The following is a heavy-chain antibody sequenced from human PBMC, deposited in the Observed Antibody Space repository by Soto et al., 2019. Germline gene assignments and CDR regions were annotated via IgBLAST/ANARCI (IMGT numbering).Heavy chain of an antibody. CDR3: ARQGQWELFFVVSYGMDV. V-gene: IGHV3-48*03. CDR1: GFTFSSYE. CDR2: ISSSGSTI. Sequence: GGSLRLSCAASGFTFSSYEMNWVRQAPGKGLEWVSYISSSGSTIYYADSVKGRLTISRDNAKNSLYLQMNSLRAEDTAVYYCARQGQWELFFVVSYGMDVWGQGTTVTVSS. J-gene: IGHJ6*02. D-gene: IGHD1-26*01.